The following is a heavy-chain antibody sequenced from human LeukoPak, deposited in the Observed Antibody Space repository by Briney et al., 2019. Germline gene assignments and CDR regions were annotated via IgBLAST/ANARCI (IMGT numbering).Heavy chain of an antibody. CDR2: IHWSGVGT. V-gene: IGHV3-20*04. Sequence: PGGSLRLSCAASGFTFEDHGMSWVRQVAGKGLEWVSGIHWSGVGTGYAASVKGRFTISRDNSRELLYLQMNSLRVEDTAVYYCARDPNGDYVGAFDSWGQGTMVTVSS. CDR3: ARDPNGDYVGAFDS. J-gene: IGHJ3*02. CDR1: GFTFEDHG. D-gene: IGHD4-17*01.